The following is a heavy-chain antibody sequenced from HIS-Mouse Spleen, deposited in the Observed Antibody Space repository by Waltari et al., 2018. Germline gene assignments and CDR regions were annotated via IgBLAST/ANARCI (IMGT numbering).Heavy chain of an antibody. CDR3: AKVSLDAFDI. Sequence: QVQLVESGGGVVQPGRSLRLSCAASGFTFSSYGMHWVRPAPGKGLEWAAVISYDGSNKYYADSVKGRFTISRDNSKNTLYLQMNSLRAEDTAVYYCAKVSLDAFDIWGQGTMVTVSS. CDR1: GFTFSSYG. V-gene: IGHV3-30*18. J-gene: IGHJ3*02. CDR2: ISYDGSNK.